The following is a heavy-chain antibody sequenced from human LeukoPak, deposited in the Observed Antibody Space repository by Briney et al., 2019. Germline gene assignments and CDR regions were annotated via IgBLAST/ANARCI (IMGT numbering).Heavy chain of an antibody. J-gene: IGHJ4*02. CDR1: GGTFNNYA. Sequence: SVKVSCKASGGTFNNYAINWLRQAPGQGLEWMGGITPIFGTANYVQKFQGRVTITADKSTSTAFMELSSLRSEDTAIYYCARASSDDPAMDTPFAYWGQGTLVTVSS. D-gene: IGHD5-18*01. V-gene: IGHV1-69*06. CDR2: ITPIFGTA. CDR3: ARASSDDPAMDTPFAY.